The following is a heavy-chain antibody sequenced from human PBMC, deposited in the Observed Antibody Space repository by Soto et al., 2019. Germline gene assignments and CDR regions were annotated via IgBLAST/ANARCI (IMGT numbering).Heavy chain of an antibody. D-gene: IGHD6-6*01. CDR1: GYTFTSYA. Sequence: QVQLVQSGAEEKKPGASVKVSCKASGYTFTSYAMHWVRQAPGQRLEWMGWINAGNGNTKYSQKFQGRVTITRDTTASTAYMELSSLRSEDTAVYYCARDRLAAKYYYYYYGMDVWGQGTTVTVSS. CDR3: ARDRLAAKYYYYYYGMDV. J-gene: IGHJ6*02. V-gene: IGHV1-3*05. CDR2: INAGNGNT.